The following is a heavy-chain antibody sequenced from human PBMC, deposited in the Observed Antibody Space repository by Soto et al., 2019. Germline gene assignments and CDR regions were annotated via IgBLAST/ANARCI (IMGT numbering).Heavy chain of an antibody. CDR2: INHSGST. V-gene: IGHV4-34*01. J-gene: IGHJ4*02. CDR3: ARGTNFDY. Sequence: PSETLSLTCAVYGGSFSGYYWSWIRHPPGKGLEWIGEINHSGSTNYNPSLKSRVTISVDTSKNQFSLKLSSVTAADTAVYYCARGTNFDYWGQGTLVTVSS. CDR1: GGSFSGYY.